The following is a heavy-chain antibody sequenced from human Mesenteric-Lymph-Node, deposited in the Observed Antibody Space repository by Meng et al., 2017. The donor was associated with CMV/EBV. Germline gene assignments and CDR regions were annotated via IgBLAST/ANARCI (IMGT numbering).Heavy chain of an antibody. V-gene: IGHV3-73*01. CDR3: VSPSCDSHGCYAFDY. CDR1: GFTFSGSP. CDR2: ISAKANDYAT. Sequence: GESLKISCAASGFTFSGSPMYWVRQASGKGLEWVGRISAKANDYATAYAASVKGRFTISRDDSKNTAYLQMNSLKTEDTAVYYCVSPSCDSHGCYAFDYWGQGTLVTVSS. J-gene: IGHJ4*02. D-gene: IGHD2-15*01.